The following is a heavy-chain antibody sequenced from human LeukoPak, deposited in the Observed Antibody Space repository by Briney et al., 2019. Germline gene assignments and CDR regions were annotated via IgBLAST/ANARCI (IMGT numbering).Heavy chain of an antibody. V-gene: IGHV4-59*01. J-gene: IGHJ6*03. D-gene: IGHD6-13*01. CDR2: IYYSGST. CDR3: ARDRGYSSSWPYYYYYYYMDV. Sequence: PSETLSLTCTVSGGSISSYYWSWIRQPPGKGLEWIGYIYYSGSTNYNPSLKSRVTISVDTSKNQFSLKLSSVTAADTAVYYCARDRGYSSSWPYYYYYYYMDVWGKGTTVTVSS. CDR1: GGSISSYY.